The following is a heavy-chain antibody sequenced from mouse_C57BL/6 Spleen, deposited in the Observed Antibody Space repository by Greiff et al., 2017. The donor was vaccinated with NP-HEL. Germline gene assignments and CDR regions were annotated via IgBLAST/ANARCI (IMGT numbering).Heavy chain of an antibody. CDR3: ARHGYDGYFGDY. V-gene: IGHV1-62-2*01. D-gene: IGHD2-3*01. Sequence: QVPLQQSRPALAPPFSSFPLSFHSSFSTFTYYTIHFLNHISLQGLEWIGWFYPGSGSIKYNEKFKDKATLTADKSSSTVYMELSRLTSEDSAVYFCARHGYDGYFGDYWGQGTTLTVSS. CDR2: FYPGSGSI. CDR1: FSTFTYYT. J-gene: IGHJ2*01.